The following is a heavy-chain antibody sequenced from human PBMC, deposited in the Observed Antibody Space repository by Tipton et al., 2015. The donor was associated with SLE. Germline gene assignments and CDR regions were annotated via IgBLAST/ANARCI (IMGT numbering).Heavy chain of an antibody. D-gene: IGHD2-8*02. CDR2: ISAYNGNT. CDR3: AREGGVGTTPLYCGVDV. Sequence: SGAEVKKPGASVKVSCKASGYTFTSYGISWVRQAPGQGLEWMGWISAYNGNTNYAQKFQGRVTMTTDTSTSTAYLELRSLRSDYPAVYYWAREGGVGTTPLYCGVDVGGQGTTVTVSS. CDR1: GYTFTSYG. V-gene: IGHV1-18*01. J-gene: IGHJ6*02.